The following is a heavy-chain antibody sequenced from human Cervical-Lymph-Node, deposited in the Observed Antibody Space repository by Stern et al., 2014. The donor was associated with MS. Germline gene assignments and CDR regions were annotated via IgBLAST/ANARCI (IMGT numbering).Heavy chain of an antibody. Sequence: MQLVQSGAEVKKPGASVKVSCKASGYTFTSYDINWVRQATGQGLEGMGWMNPNSGDTGYPQKFQGRVTMTRNTSISTAYMELSSLRSEDTAVYYCASSTSSAHYYYYGMDVWGQGTTVTVSS. J-gene: IGHJ6*02. D-gene: IGHD6-19*01. CDR1: GYTFTSYD. CDR3: ASSTSSAHYYYYGMDV. V-gene: IGHV1-8*01. CDR2: MNPNSGDT.